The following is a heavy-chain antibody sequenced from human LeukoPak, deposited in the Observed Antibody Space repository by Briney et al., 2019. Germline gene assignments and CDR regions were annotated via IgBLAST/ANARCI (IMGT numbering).Heavy chain of an antibody. Sequence: SETLSLTCAVSGGSISSGGYYWSWIRQPPGKGLEWIGYIYHSGSTYYNPSLKSRVTISVDRSKNQFSLMLSSVTAADTAVYYCARDRTGYNWFDPWGQGTLVTVSS. V-gene: IGHV4-30-2*01. CDR1: GGSISSGGYY. J-gene: IGHJ5*02. CDR3: ARDRTGYNWFDP. CDR2: IYHSGST. D-gene: IGHD3-10*01.